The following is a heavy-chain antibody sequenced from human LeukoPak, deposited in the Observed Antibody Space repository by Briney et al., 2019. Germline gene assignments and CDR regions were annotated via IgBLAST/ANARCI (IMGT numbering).Heavy chain of an antibody. V-gene: IGHV1-2*02. CDR1: GYTFTGFY. Sequence: GASVTVSCKASGYTFTGFYLHWVRQAPGQGPEGLGWINTYSGGTHYAEKFQGRVTMTRDTSISTGYMELSRLTSDDAAVYYCAKDIYGAGSYSSLPGYWGQGTLVTVSS. CDR2: INTYSGGT. CDR3: AKDIYGAGSYSSLPGY. J-gene: IGHJ4*02. D-gene: IGHD3-10*01.